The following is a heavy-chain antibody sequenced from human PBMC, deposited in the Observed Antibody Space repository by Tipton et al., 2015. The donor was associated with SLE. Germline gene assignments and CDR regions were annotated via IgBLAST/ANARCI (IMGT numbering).Heavy chain of an antibody. CDR3: ARDLITIFGVVTLNWFDP. Sequence: TLSLTCTVSGDSISSSSYYWGWIRQPPGKGLEWIGSLYYSGSTYYNPSLKSRVTISEDTSKNQLSLKLSSVTAADTAVYYCARDLITIFGVVTLNWFDPWGQGTLVTVSS. CDR1: GDSISSSSYY. CDR2: LYYSGST. D-gene: IGHD3-3*01. V-gene: IGHV4-39*07. J-gene: IGHJ5*02.